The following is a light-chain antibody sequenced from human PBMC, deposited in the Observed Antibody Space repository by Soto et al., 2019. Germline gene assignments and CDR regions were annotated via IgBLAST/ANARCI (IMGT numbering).Light chain of an antibody. CDR1: QSVSRSD. Sequence: EIVMTQSPATLSVSPGERATLSCRASQSVSRSDLAWYQHKPGQSPRLLIYGTSSRATGIPDRFSGSGSGTGFTLTISRLEPEDSAVYYCQQYGNSPTFGGGTKVDIK. J-gene: IGKJ4*01. V-gene: IGKV3-20*01. CDR2: GTS. CDR3: QQYGNSPT.